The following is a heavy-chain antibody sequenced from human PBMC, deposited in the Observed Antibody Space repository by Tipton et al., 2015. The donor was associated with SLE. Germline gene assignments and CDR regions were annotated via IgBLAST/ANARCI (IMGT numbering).Heavy chain of an antibody. CDR2: ISWNSGSI. Sequence: SLRLSCAASGFTFDDYALHWVRQAPGKGLEWVSGISWNSGSIGYAVSVKGRFTISRDNAKNSLYLQMNSLRAEDTALYYCAKASRIETAAGSAFGIWGQGTMVTVSS. CDR1: GFTFDDYA. CDR3: AKASRIETAAGSAFGI. V-gene: IGHV3-9*01. D-gene: IGHD6-13*01. J-gene: IGHJ3*02.